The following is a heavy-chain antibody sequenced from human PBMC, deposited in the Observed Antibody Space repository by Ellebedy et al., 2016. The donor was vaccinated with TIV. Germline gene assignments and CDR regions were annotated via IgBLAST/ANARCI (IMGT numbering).Heavy chain of an antibody. CDR1: GFTFSSYW. D-gene: IGHD1-14*01. J-gene: IGHJ4*02. Sequence: PGGSLRLSCAASGFTFSSYWMHWVRQAPGKGLVWVSRIKTVGSSTNYAYSVKVRFTISRDNAKNTLYLQMNSLRAEDTAVYYCARTTYYFDFWGQGTLVTVSS. CDR2: IKTVGSST. V-gene: IGHV3-74*01. CDR3: ARTTYYFDF.